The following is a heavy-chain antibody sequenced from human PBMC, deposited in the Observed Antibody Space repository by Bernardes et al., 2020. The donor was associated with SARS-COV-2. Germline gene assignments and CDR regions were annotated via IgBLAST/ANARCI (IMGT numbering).Heavy chain of an antibody. J-gene: IGHJ4*02. D-gene: IGHD3-22*01. CDR3: ARDPEFGSGYYYDY. Sequence: GGSLRLSCAASGFTFSSYGMHWVRQAPGKGLEWVSAISGSGGSTYYADSVKGRFTISRDNSKNTLYLQMNSLRAEDTAVYYCARDPEFGSGYYYDYWGQGTLVTVSS. CDR2: ISGSGGST. V-gene: IGHV3-23*01. CDR1: GFTFSSYG.